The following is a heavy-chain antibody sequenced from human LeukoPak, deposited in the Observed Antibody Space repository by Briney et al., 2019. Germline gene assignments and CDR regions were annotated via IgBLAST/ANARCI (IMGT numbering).Heavy chain of an antibody. D-gene: IGHD3-22*01. Sequence: GGSLRLSCAASGFTFSSSAMSWVRQAPGKGLEWVSSISGSGSGGSTYYADSVKGRFTISRDNSKNTLYLQMNSLRAEDTAVYYCARDLGQHYDTSDNWFDPWGQGTLVTVSS. CDR3: ARDLGQHYDTSDNWFDP. J-gene: IGHJ5*02. CDR1: GFTFSSSA. CDR2: ISGSGSGGST. V-gene: IGHV3-23*01.